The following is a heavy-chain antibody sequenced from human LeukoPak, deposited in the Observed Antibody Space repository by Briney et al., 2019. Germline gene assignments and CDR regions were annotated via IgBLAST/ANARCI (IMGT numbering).Heavy chain of an antibody. CDR1: GGSISSGSYY. CDR2: IYTSGST. CDR3: ARDGQAATNYYYYYMDV. J-gene: IGHJ6*03. D-gene: IGHD1-14*01. Sequence: PSETLSLTCTVSGGSISSGSYYWSWIRQPAGKGLEWIGRIYTSGSTNYNPSLKSRVTISVDTSKNQFSLKLSSVTAADTAVYYCARDGQAATNYYYYYMDVRGKGTTVTVSS. V-gene: IGHV4-61*02.